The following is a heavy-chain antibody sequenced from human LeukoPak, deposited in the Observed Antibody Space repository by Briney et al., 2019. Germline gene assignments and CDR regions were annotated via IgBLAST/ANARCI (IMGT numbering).Heavy chain of an antibody. V-gene: IGHV3-49*04. J-gene: IGHJ4*02. D-gene: IGHD3-3*01. CDR1: GFTFSDFA. CDR2: IRRRSYGGTP. Sequence: GGSLTLSRKVSGFTFSDFAMTWVRQAPGKGLEWVGFIRRRSYGGTPGYDASVKGRFTISIDDSRHIAFLQMNGLKTEDTGIYYCSRDSHGDDVFDYWGQGAVVTVSS. CDR3: SRDSHGDDVFDY.